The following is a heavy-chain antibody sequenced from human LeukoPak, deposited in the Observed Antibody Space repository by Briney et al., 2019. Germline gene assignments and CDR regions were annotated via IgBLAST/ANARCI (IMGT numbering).Heavy chain of an antibody. Sequence: GGSVRLSCAASGFTFSSYGMHWVRQAPGKGLEWVAFIRYDGSNKYYADSVKGRFTISRDNSKNTLYLQMNSLRAEDTAVYYCAREKGYSSSWLDAFDIWGQGTMVTVSS. D-gene: IGHD6-13*01. V-gene: IGHV3-30*02. CDR2: IRYDGSNK. J-gene: IGHJ3*02. CDR1: GFTFSSYG. CDR3: AREKGYSSSWLDAFDI.